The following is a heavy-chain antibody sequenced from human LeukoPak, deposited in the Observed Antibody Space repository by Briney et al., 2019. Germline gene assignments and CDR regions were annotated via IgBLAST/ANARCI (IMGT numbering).Heavy chain of an antibody. CDR2: ISSSSGSI. D-gene: IGHD4-17*01. CDR1: GFTFSSYS. Sequence: PGGSLRLSCAASGFTFSSYSMNWVRQAPGKGLEWVSSISSSSGSIYYADSVKGRFTISRDNAKNTLYLQMSSLRAEDTAIYYCARRGGLGYGDLDYWGQGTLVTVSS. CDR3: ARRGGLGYGDLDY. J-gene: IGHJ4*02. V-gene: IGHV3-21*01.